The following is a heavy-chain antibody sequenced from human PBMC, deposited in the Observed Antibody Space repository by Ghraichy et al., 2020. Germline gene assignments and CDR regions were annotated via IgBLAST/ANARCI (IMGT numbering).Heavy chain of an antibody. D-gene: IGHD3-3*01. J-gene: IGHJ6*02. CDR3: AAFWSGFFYYYYGMDV. CDR2: INHSGST. V-gene: IGHV4-34*01. Sequence: SETLSLTCAVYGGSFSGYYWSWIRQPPGKGLEWIGEINHSGSTNYNPSLKSRVTISVDTSKNQFSLKLSSVTAADTAVYYCAAFWSGFFYYYYGMDVWGQGTTVTVSS. CDR1: GGSFSGYY.